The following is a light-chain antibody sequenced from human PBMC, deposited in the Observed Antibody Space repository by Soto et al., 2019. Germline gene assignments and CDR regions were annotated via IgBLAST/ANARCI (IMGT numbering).Light chain of an antibody. CDR2: AAS. Sequence: DSRINQSPTSLSASVGDRVTITCWASQGIRNFVAWYQQKPGKAPKLLIYAASTLQSGVPSRFSGSGSGTDFTLTINSLQPEDVATYSCQKYSSVPVFGPGTKVEIK. J-gene: IGKJ3*01. V-gene: IGKV1-27*01. CDR1: QGIRNF. CDR3: QKYSSVPV.